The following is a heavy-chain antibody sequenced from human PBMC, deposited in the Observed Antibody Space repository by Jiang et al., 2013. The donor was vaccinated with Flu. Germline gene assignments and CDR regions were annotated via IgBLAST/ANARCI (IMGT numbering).Heavy chain of an antibody. J-gene: IGHJ4*02. V-gene: IGHV3-30*18. CDR2: ISFDGGSK. CDR3: AKDRIRYFYDNSGYYFDH. Sequence: HWVRQAPGKGLEWVAVISFDGGSKYYADSVKGRFTISRDNSKNTLYLQMSTLRAEDTAVYYCAKDRIRYFYDNSGYYFDHWGQGTLVTVSS. D-gene: IGHD3-22*01.